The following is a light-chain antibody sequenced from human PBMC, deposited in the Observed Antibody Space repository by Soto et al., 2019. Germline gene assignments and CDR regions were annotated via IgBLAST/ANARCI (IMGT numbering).Light chain of an antibody. CDR3: SSYTSSSTLV. V-gene: IGLV2-14*01. CDR2: DVS. CDR1: SSDVGGYNY. Sequence: QSALTQPASVSGSPGQSITISCTGTSSDVGGYNYVSWYQQHPGNAPKLMIYDVSDRPSGVSIRFSGSKSVNTASLTISGLQAEDEADYYCSSYTSSSTLVFGGGTKLTVL. J-gene: IGLJ2*01.